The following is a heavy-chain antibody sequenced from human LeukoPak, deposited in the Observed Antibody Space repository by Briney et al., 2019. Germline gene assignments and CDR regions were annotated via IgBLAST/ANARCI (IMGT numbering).Heavy chain of an antibody. J-gene: IGHJ6*02. CDR1: GYTFTGYY. V-gene: IGHV1-2*02. CDR3: ARDMAEITMVRNYYYGMDV. D-gene: IGHD3-10*01. Sequence: ASVKVSCKASGYTFTGYYMHWVRQAPGQGLEWMGWINPNSGGTNYAQKFQGRATMTRDTSISTAYMELSRLRSDDTAVYYCARDMAEITMVRNYYYGMDVWGQGTTVTVSS. CDR2: INPNSGGT.